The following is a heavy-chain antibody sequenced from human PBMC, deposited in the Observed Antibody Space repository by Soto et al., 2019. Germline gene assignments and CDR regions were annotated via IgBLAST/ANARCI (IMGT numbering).Heavy chain of an antibody. D-gene: IGHD5-12*01. J-gene: IGHJ4*02. CDR2: IKDGGRT. V-gene: IGHV4-34*01. Sequence: QVQLQQWGAGLLKPSETLSLNCAVNGGSLSGYYWSWIRQPPGKGLEWIGEIKDGGRTNYSPSLKRXXTXSXXTSPNQFSLGLDSVTAADTGVYYCARGQEGVVATHWDQGTLVTVSS. CDR1: GGSLSGYY. CDR3: ARGQEGVVATH.